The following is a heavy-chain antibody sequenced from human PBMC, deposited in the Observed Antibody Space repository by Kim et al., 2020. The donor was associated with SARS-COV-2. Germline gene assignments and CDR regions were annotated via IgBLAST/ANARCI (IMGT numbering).Heavy chain of an antibody. Sequence: GTTSSERKFRDRATMTTDTSAGTVYMELSSLRSEDTAVYYCARVSRSVLAYWGQGTLVTVSS. V-gene: IGHV1-46*01. CDR3: ARVSRSVLAY. D-gene: IGHD3-10*02. J-gene: IGHJ4*01. CDR2: GTT.